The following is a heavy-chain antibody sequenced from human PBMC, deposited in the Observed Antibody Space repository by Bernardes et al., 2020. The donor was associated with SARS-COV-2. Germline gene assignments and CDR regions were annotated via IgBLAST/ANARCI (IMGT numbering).Heavy chain of an antibody. CDR2: ISAYNGNT. V-gene: IGHV1-18*04. J-gene: IGHJ4*02. CDR3: ARDKGMLWFRELAFDY. Sequence: ASEKVSCKASGYTLTSYGISWVRQAPGQGLEWMGWISAYNGNTNYAQKLQGRVTMTTDTSTSTAYMELRSLRSDDTAVYYCARDKGMLWFRELAFDYWGQGTLVTVSS. CDR1: GYTLTSYG. D-gene: IGHD3-10*01.